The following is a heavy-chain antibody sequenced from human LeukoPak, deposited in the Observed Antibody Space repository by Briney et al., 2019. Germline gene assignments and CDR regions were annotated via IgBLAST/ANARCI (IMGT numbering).Heavy chain of an antibody. CDR3: ARGVPTGIDYFDY. V-gene: IGHV3-48*04. CDR1: GFTFSSYS. J-gene: IGHJ4*02. Sequence: GGSLRLSCAASGFTFSSYSMNWVRQAPGKGLEWVSYISSSSSTIYYADSVKGRFTISRDNAKSSLYLQMNSLRAEDTALYYCARGVPTGIDYFDYWGQGTLVTVSS. CDR2: ISSSSSTI. D-gene: IGHD1-1*01.